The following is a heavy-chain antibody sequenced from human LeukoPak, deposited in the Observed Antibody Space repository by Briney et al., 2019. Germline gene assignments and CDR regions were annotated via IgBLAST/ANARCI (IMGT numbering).Heavy chain of an antibody. CDR2: ITGTGGST. V-gene: IGHV3-23*01. D-gene: IGHD5-18*01. Sequence: PGGSLRLSCAASGFTFSSYAMSWVRQAPGKGLEWVSTITGTGGSTYYADSVKGRFTISRDNSKNTLYLQMNSLRAEDTAVYYCAKGIQVWPRGIDDWGQGTLVTVSS. CDR1: GFTFSSYA. CDR3: AKGIQVWPRGIDD. J-gene: IGHJ4*02.